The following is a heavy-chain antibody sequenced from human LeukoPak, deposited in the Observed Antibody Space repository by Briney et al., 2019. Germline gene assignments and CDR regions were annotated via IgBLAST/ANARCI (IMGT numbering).Heavy chain of an antibody. D-gene: IGHD5/OR15-5a*01. V-gene: IGHV3-48*01. CDR1: GFTFSNYN. J-gene: IGHJ6*03. CDR3: ARTSDVSYYYMDV. CDR2: ISTGSYTI. Sequence: GGSLRLSCAASGFTFSNYNMNWVRQAPGKGLEWVSYISTGSYTIYYADSVKGRFTISRDNAKNSLYLQMDSLRAEDTAMYYCARTSDVSYYYMDVWGKGATVTVSS.